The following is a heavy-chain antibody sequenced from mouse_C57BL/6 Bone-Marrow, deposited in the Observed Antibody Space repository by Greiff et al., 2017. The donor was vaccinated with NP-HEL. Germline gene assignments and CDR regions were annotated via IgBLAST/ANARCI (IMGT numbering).Heavy chain of an antibody. D-gene: IGHD2-1*01. CDR1: GFTFSDYY. J-gene: IGHJ1*03. CDR3: ARRLRYFDV. V-gene: IGHV5-12*01. Sequence: DVMLVESGGGLVQPGGSLKLSCAASGFTFSDYYMYWVRQTPEKRLEWVAYISNGGGSTYYPDTVKGRFTISRDNAKNTLYLQMSRLKSEDTAMYYCARRLRYFDVWGTGTTVTVSS. CDR2: ISNGGGST.